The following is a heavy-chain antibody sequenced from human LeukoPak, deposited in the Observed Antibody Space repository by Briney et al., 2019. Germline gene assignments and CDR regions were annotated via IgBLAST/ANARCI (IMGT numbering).Heavy chain of an antibody. V-gene: IGHV3-30*03. J-gene: IGHJ4*02. CDR3: ARDLAYGGKVGVFDY. Sequence: GGSLKLSCAASGFTFSIYVMHWVRQAPGKGLEWVAVISYGGTNKDYTDSVKGRFTISRDDSRNTLYLQMNSLRAEDTAVHYCARDLAYGGKVGVFDYWGQGTLVTVSA. CDR2: ISYGGTNK. CDR1: GFTFSIYV. D-gene: IGHD4-23*01.